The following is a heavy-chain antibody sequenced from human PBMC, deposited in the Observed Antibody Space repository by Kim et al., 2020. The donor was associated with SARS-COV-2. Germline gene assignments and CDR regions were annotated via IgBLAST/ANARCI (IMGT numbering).Heavy chain of an antibody. V-gene: IGHV4-31*03. CDR3: ARGGYYDILTGYSRRTFDY. J-gene: IGHJ4*02. D-gene: IGHD3-9*01. CDR1: GGSISSGGYY. Sequence: SETLSLTCTVSGGSISSGGYYWSWIRQHPGKGLEWIGYIYYSGSTYYNPSLKSRVTISVDTSKNQFSLKLSSVTAADTAVYYCARGGYYDILTGYSRRTFDYWGQGTLVTVSS. CDR2: IYYSGST.